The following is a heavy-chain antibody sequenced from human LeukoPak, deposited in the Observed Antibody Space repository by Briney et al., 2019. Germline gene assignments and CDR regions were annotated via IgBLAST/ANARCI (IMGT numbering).Heavy chain of an antibody. Sequence: KSGGSLRLSCEASGFTFSTYDMHWVRHAAGQPLEWVSGIAPADDSYYADSVKGRFTISREDAKNSLYLQMNNLTPGDTAVYYCARGGYRSSSTGIDSWGQGTLVIVST. V-gene: IGHV3-13*01. D-gene: IGHD6-13*01. CDR1: GFTFSTYD. CDR3: ARGGYRSSSTGIDS. CDR2: IAPADDS. J-gene: IGHJ5*01.